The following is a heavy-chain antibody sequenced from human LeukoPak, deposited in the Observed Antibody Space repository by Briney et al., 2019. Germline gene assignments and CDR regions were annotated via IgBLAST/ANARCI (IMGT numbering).Heavy chain of an antibody. Sequence: SVKVSCKASGGTFSSYAISWVRQAPGPGLEWMGRIIPIFGTANYAQKFQGRVTITADKSTSTAYMELSSLRSEDTAVYYCARDGSSSNDYWGQGTLVTVSS. D-gene: IGHD6-6*01. V-gene: IGHV1-69*06. CDR1: GGTFSSYA. J-gene: IGHJ4*02. CDR3: ARDGSSSNDY. CDR2: IIPIFGTA.